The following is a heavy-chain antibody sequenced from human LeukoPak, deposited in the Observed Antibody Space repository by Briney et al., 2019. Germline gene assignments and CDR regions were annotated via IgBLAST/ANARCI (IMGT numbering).Heavy chain of an antibody. J-gene: IGHJ4*02. CDR1: RGTFSSYA. V-gene: IGHV1-69*05. CDR3: ARPGSPYSGYDWHFDY. D-gene: IGHD5-12*01. CDR2: IIPMFGTA. Sequence: SVKVSCKASRGTFSSYAISWVRQAPGQGLEWMGRIIPMFGTANYAQKFQGRVTITTDESTSTAYMELSSLRSEDTAVHYCARPGSPYSGYDWHFDYWGQGTLVTVSS.